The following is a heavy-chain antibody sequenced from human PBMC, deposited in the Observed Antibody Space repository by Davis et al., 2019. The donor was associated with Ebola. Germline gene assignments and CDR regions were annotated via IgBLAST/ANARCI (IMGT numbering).Heavy chain of an antibody. J-gene: IGHJ6*03. CDR2: INPNSGGT. D-gene: IGHD6-13*01. Sequence: ASVKVSCKASGYTFTSYGISWVRQAPGQGLEWMGWINPNSGGTNYVQKFQGWVTMTRDTSISTAYMELSRLRSDDTAVYYCARDHGGVAAAQGYYYYMDVWGKGTTVTVSS. V-gene: IGHV1-2*04. CDR3: ARDHGGVAAAQGYYYYMDV. CDR1: GYTFTSYG.